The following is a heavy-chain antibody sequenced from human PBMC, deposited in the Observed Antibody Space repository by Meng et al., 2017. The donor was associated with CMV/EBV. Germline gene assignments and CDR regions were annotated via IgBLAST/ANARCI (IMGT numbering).Heavy chain of an antibody. J-gene: IGHJ5*02. CDR3: ASTRVVVPAAIFSLRGRRGWFDP. D-gene: IGHD2-2*01. CDR1: GGTFSNYA. V-gene: IGHV1-69*10. Sequence: SVKVSCKASGGTFSNYAISWVRQAPGQGLEWMGGIIPILGIANYAQKFQGRVTITADKSTSTAYMELSSLRSEDTAVYYCASTRVVVPAAIFSLRGRRGWFDPWGQGTLVTVSS. CDR2: IIPILGIA.